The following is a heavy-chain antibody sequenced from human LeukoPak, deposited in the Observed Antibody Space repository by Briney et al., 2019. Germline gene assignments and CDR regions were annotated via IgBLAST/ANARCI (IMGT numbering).Heavy chain of an antibody. CDR2: ISSSGSTI. Sequence: GGSLRLSCAASGFTFSDYYMSWIRQAPGKGLEWVLYISSSGSTIYYADSVKGRFTISRDNAKNSLYLQMNSLRAEDTAVYYCARSEYQLLADYWGQGTLVTVSS. CDR3: ARSEYQLLADY. CDR1: GFTFSDYY. V-gene: IGHV3-11*04. D-gene: IGHD2-2*01. J-gene: IGHJ4*02.